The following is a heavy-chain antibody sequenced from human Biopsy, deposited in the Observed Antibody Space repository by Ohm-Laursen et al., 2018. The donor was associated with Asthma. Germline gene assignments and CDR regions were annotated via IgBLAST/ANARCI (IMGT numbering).Heavy chain of an antibody. CDR3: ARAVDYSHYYGIDV. V-gene: IGHV1-18*01. CDR2: ISVYNGNT. D-gene: IGHD3-10*01. Sequence: SVKVSCKTSGYTFNSAGITWVRQAPGQGLEWMGWISVYNGNTKVAQKLQDRVTMITDTSTSTAYKELRSLRSDDTAVYFCARAVDYSHYYGIDVWGQGTTVTVS. J-gene: IGHJ6*02. CDR1: GYTFNSAG.